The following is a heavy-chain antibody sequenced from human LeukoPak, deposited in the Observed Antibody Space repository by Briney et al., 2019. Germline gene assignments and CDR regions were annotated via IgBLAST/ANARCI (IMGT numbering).Heavy chain of an antibody. CDR3: ARVGTVRGVPHFDY. Sequence: PGGSLRLSCAASGFTFSSYSMNWVRQAPGKGLEWVSSISSSSSYIYYADSVKGRFTISRDNAKNSLYLQMNSLRAEDTAAYYCARVGTVRGVPHFDYWGQGTLVTVSS. CDR2: ISSSSSYI. V-gene: IGHV3-21*01. CDR1: GFTFSSYS. D-gene: IGHD3-10*01. J-gene: IGHJ4*02.